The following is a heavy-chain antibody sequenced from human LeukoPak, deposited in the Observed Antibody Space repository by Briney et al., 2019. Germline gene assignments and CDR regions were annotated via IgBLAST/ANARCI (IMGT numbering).Heavy chain of an antibody. CDR3: ARLRRSRLAEFDY. D-gene: IGHD3-3*02. V-gene: IGHV4-34*12. Sequence: PSETLSLTCAVYGGSFSGYYWSWIRQPPGKGLEWIGEIIHSGSTNYNPSLKSRVTISVDTSKKHFSLKLSSLTAADTAVYYCARLRRSRLAEFDYWGQGTLVTVSS. CDR2: IIHSGST. J-gene: IGHJ4*02. CDR1: GGSFSGYY.